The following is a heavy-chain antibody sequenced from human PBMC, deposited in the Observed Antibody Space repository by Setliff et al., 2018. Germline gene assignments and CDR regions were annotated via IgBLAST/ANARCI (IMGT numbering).Heavy chain of an antibody. D-gene: IGHD3-22*01. CDR2: IFSNDKK. J-gene: IGHJ5*02. CDR3: AHFTVGYDISGYLFS. Sequence: SGPTLVNPTETLTLTCTVSGFSLSNDRMGVNWIRQPPGKALEWLAHIFSNDKKSYSTSLKSRLTISKDTSKSQVVLTMANVDPVDTATYYCAHFTVGYDISGYLFSWGQGTLVTVSS. CDR1: GFSLSNDRMG. V-gene: IGHV2-26*01.